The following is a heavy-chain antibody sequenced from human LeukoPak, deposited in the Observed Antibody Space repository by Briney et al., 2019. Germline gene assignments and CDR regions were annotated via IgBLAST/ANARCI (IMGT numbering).Heavy chain of an antibody. D-gene: IGHD6-13*01. CDR2: IYHSGST. CDR3: ARVAAAGLIDY. J-gene: IGHJ4*02. CDR1: GYSISSGYY. V-gene: IGHV4-38-2*02. Sequence: SETLSLTCTVSGYSISSGYYWGWIRQPPGKGLEWIGSIYHSGSTYYNPSLKSRVTISVDTSKNQFSLKLSSVTAADTAVYYCARVAAAGLIDYWGQGTLVTVSS.